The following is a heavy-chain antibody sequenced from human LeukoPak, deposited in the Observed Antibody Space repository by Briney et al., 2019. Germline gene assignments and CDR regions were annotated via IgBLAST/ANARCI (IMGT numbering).Heavy chain of an antibody. J-gene: IGHJ4*02. CDR3: AKGLQLWAPIDY. Sequence: GGSLRLSCAASGFIFSSYGMHWVREAPGQGLEWVAVISYDGSNKYYADSVKCRFTISRDNSKNTLYLQMNSLRAEDTAVYYCAKGLQLWAPIDYWGQGTLVTVSS. CDR2: ISYDGSNK. D-gene: IGHD5-18*01. CDR1: GFIFSSYG. V-gene: IGHV3-30*18.